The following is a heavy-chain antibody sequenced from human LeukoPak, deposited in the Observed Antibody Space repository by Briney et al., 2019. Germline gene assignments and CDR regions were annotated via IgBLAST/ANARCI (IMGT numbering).Heavy chain of an antibody. CDR2: INIAGDS. CDR3: ARGVPFGEKGIDV. J-gene: IGHJ6*03. D-gene: IGHD3-10*01. CDR1: GFTFSSYD. Sequence: PGGSLRLSCAASGFTFSSYDMYWVRQSTGEGLEWVSAINIAGDSYYADSVKGRFTISRENAKNYLSLQMNSLRAGDTAVYYCARGVPFGEKGIDVWGKGTTVTVS. V-gene: IGHV3-13*01.